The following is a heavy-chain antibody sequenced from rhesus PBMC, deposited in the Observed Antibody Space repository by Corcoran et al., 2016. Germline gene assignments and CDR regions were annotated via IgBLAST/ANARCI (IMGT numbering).Heavy chain of an antibody. V-gene: IGHV3S42*01. Sequence: EVQLVESGGGLAKPGGSLRLSCAASGFTFSSYWMNWVRQPPGKGLEWISAINSGGGSTYYADSVKGRFTISRDNSKHTLSLKMNSLRAEDTAVYYCAKEPTVTTSGYWGQGVLVTVSS. D-gene: IGHD4-35*01. CDR3: AKEPTVTTSGY. J-gene: IGHJ4*01. CDR2: INSGGGST. CDR1: GFTFSSYW.